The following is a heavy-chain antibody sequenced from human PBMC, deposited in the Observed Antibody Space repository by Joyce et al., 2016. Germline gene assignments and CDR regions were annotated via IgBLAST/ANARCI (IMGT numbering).Heavy chain of an antibody. V-gene: IGHV3-72*01. CDR1: GFTFSDHY. Sequence: EVQLVESGGGLVQPGGSLRLSCAASGFTFSDHYMDWVCQAPGKGLEWVGRTRNKANSYTTEYAASVKGRFTISRDDSKNSLYLQVNSLKTEDTAVYYCAREDLYYYYGMDVWGQGTTVTVSS. D-gene: IGHD3-16*01. CDR3: AREDLYYYYGMDV. J-gene: IGHJ6*02. CDR2: TRNKANSYTT.